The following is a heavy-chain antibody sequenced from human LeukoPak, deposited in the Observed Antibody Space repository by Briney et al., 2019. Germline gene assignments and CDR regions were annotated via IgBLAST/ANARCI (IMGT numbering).Heavy chain of an antibody. D-gene: IGHD5-24*01. CDR3: ARRMATVTDAFDI. Sequence: PSETLSLTCTVSGGSISSSGYYWGWIRQPPGKGLEWIGTIYYGGSPYYNPSLKSRVTISVDTSKNQFSLKMSSVTAADTAVYYCARRMATVTDAFDIWGRGTMVSVSS. J-gene: IGHJ3*02. CDR1: GGSISSSGYY. CDR2: IYYGGSP. V-gene: IGHV4-39*01.